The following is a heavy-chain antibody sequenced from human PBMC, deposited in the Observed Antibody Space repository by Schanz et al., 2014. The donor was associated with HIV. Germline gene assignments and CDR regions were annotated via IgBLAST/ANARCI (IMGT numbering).Heavy chain of an antibody. CDR3: ARGPRRKVAATYYYNGLDA. CDR2: IYHSGST. CDR1: GYSISRGGYY. Sequence: QVHLQESGPGLVKPSQTLSLTCSVSGYSISRGGYYWSWIRQHPGKGLEWIGYIYHSGSTYYNPPLKTRVTISVDTSKNQFSLKLDSVTAADTAVYYCARGPRRKVAATYYYNGLDAWGQGTTVTVSS. D-gene: IGHD2-15*01. J-gene: IGHJ6*02. V-gene: IGHV4-31*02.